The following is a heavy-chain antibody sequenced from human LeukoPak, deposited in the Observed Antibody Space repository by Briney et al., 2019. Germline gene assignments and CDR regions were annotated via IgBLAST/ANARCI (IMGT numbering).Heavy chain of an antibody. CDR3: AKAYESGSYPGSFDY. Sequence: GGSLRLSCAASGFTFDDYAMHWVRQAPEKGLEWVSGITWNFGNIGYADSVKGRFTISRDNAKNSLHLQMYSLRAEDTALYYCAKAYESGSYPGSFDYWGQGTLVTVSS. CDR2: ITWNFGNI. D-gene: IGHD1-26*01. V-gene: IGHV3-9*01. CDR1: GFTFDDYA. J-gene: IGHJ4*02.